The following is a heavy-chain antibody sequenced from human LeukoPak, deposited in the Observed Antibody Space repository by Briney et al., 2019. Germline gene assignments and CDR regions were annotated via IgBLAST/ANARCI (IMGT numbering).Heavy chain of an antibody. D-gene: IGHD5-24*01. Sequence: SDTLSLTCTVSGGSISSSSYYWGWIRQPPGKGLEWIGSIYYSGSTYYNPSLKSRVTISVDTSKNQFSLKLSSVTAADTAVYYCARDGAGRDGYSRWGQGTLVTVSS. CDR3: ARDGAGRDGYSR. V-gene: IGHV4-39*07. CDR2: IYYSGST. J-gene: IGHJ4*02. CDR1: GGSISSSSYY.